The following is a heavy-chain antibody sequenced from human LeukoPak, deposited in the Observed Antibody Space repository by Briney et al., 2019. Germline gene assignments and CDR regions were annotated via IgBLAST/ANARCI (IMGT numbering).Heavy chain of an antibody. CDR3: ARESSGDEYFQH. Sequence: SETLSLTCTVSGGSISSYYWSWIRQPPGKGLEWIGYIYYSGSTNYNPSLKSRVTISVDTSKNQFSLKLSSVTAADTAVYYCARESSGDEYFQHWGQGTLVTVSS. CDR1: GGSISSYY. D-gene: IGHD3-22*01. J-gene: IGHJ1*01. CDR2: IYYSGST. V-gene: IGHV4-59*01.